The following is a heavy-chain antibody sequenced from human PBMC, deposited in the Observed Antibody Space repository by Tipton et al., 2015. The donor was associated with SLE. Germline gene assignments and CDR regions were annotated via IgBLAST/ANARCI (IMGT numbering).Heavy chain of an antibody. CDR1: GASMNSGSYS. J-gene: IGHJ5*01. V-gene: IGHV4-61*09. CDR3: ARETGTYYSTWFDS. D-gene: IGHD1-26*01. Sequence: TQSLTCSVSGASMNSGSYSWHWIRQPAGKALQWLGHIDSSGNTYYNPSLRSRVSTSVDVSRNQFSLTLNSVTAADTATYSCARETGTYYSTWFDSWGQGTLVTVSS. CDR2: IDSSGNT.